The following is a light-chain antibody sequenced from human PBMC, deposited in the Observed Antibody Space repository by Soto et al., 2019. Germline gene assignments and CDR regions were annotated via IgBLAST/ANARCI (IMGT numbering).Light chain of an antibody. Sequence: VMTQSPATLSVSPGESATLSCRASQSVTSDLAWYQQKPGQTPRLLIYDASTRATGIPARFSGSGSGTEFTLTISSLQSEDFEVYYCQQYNNWPPITFGQGTRLEIK. CDR1: QSVTSD. J-gene: IGKJ5*01. CDR3: QQYNNWPPIT. V-gene: IGKV3-15*01. CDR2: DAS.